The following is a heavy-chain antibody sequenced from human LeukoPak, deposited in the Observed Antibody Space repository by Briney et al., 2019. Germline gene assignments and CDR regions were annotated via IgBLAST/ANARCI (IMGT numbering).Heavy chain of an antibody. J-gene: IGHJ4*02. V-gene: IGHV3-21*03. D-gene: IGHD4-17*01. CDR2: ISGSSGYI. CDR3: TTIDYGDYNY. CDR1: GFTFSSYA. Sequence: GGSLRLSCAASGFTFSSYAMNWVRQAPGKGLEWVSSISGSSGYIYYADSVKGRFTISRDNAKNSLYLQMNSLKTEDTAVYYCTTIDYGDYNYWGQGTLATVSS.